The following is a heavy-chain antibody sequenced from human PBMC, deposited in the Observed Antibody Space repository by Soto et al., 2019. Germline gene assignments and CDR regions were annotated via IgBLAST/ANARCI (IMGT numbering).Heavy chain of an antibody. CDR3: ARGGIAARKGRWFDP. CDR2: IHCSGST. D-gene: IGHD6-6*01. Sequence: SLTCTASGGSISDYYWSWIRQPPGKGLEWIGYIHCSGSTNYNPSLKSRVTISVNTSKNQFSLKLRSVTAADTAVYYCARGGIAARKGRWFDPWGQGTLVTVSS. V-gene: IGHV4-59*01. J-gene: IGHJ5*02. CDR1: GGSISDYY.